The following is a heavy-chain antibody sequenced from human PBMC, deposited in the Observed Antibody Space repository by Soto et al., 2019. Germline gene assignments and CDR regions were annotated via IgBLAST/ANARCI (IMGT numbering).Heavy chain of an antibody. V-gene: IGHV1-18*01. Sequence: KLQGRVTMTTDTSTNTAYMELRSLRSDDTAVYYCARTIVAVPAALSWFDPWGQGTLVTVSS. D-gene: IGHD2-2*01. J-gene: IGHJ5*02. CDR3: ARTIVAVPAALSWFDP.